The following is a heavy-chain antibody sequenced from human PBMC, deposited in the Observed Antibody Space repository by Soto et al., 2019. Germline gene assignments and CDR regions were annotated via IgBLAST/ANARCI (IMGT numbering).Heavy chain of an antibody. Sequence: PSRTLSLTCAVSGDSVSGNSAAWNWIRQSPSRGLEWLGWTYYRSKWSSDYAISVKSRIIISPDTSKNQFSLQLSSVTPEDTAVSFCGRGRHSTPYETVDTDTFEFWGQGTPVT. CDR2: TYYRSKWSS. V-gene: IGHV6-1*01. CDR1: GDSVSGNSAA. J-gene: IGHJ4*02. D-gene: IGHD5-18*01. CDR3: GRGRHSTPYETVDTDTFEF.